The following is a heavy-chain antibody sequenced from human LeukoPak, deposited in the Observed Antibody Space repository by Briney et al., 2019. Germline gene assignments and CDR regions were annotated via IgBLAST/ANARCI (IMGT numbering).Heavy chain of an antibody. Sequence: SVKLSCKASGGTFSSYAISWVRQAPGQGLEWMGRIIPILGIANYAQKFQGRVTITADKSTSTAYMELSSLRSEDTAVYYCAREKVVVPAAIPLLYNWFDPWGQGTLVTVSS. CDR2: IIPILGIA. CDR1: GGTFSSYA. J-gene: IGHJ5*02. D-gene: IGHD2-2*01. V-gene: IGHV1-69*04. CDR3: AREKVVVPAAIPLLYNWFDP.